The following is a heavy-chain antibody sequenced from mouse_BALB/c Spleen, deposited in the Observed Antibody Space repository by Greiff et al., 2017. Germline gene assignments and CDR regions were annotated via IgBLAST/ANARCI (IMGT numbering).Heavy chain of an antibody. V-gene: IGHV1S137*01. CDR2: ISTYYGDA. CDR1: GYTFTDYA. D-gene: IGHD2-1*01. J-gene: IGHJ4*01. CDR3: ARRERLYGNYLDY. Sequence: QVQLQQSGAELVRPGVSVKISCKGSGYTFTDYAMHWVKQSHAKSLEWIGVISTYYGDASYNQKFKGKATMTVDKSSSTAYMELARLTSEDSAIYYCARRERLYGNYLDYWGQGTSVTVSS.